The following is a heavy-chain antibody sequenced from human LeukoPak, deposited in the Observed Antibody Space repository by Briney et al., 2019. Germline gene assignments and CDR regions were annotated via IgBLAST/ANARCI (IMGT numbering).Heavy chain of an antibody. CDR1: GYTFTSYA. J-gene: IGHJ3*02. CDR3: AAETTVTYTLAAFDI. D-gene: IGHD4-11*01. CDR2: INAGNGNT. Sequence: ASVKVSCKASGYTFTSYAMHWVRQAPGQRLEWMGWINAGNGNTKYSQKFQGRVTITRDTSASTAYMELSSLRSEDTAVYYCAAETTVTYTLAAFDIWGQGTMVTVSS. V-gene: IGHV1-3*01.